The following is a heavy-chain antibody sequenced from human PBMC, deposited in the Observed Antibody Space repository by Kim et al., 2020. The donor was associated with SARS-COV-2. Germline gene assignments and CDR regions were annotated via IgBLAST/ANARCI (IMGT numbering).Heavy chain of an antibody. CDR2: IKQDGSEK. Sequence: GGSLRLSCVASGFTFSSYAMSWVRQAPGKGLEWVANIKQDGSEKYYIDSVKGRITISRDNAKNLMYLQMSGLRAEDTAVYYCARDNRGTWFDLWGQGTL. CDR3: ARDNRGTWFDL. CDR1: GFTFSSYA. J-gene: IGHJ5*02. V-gene: IGHV3-7*01. D-gene: IGHD3-16*01.